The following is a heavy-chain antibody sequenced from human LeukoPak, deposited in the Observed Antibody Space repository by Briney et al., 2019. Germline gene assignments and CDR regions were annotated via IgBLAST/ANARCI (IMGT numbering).Heavy chain of an antibody. D-gene: IGHD3-16*01. CDR3: ARELWPGDY. CDR2: TIRGGREY. J-gene: IGHJ4*02. V-gene: IGHV3-7*01. Sequence: YCAGYAFTIYNICMGWLRHAPGKGLEWVANTIRGGREYNYVDSVKGRFTMSRDNAKNSLYLQMNSLRVEHTAVYYCARELWPGDYWGQGTLVTVSS. CDR1: AFTIYNIC.